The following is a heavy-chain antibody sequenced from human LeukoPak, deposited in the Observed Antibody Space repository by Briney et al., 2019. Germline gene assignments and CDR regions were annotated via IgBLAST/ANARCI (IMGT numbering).Heavy chain of an antibody. V-gene: IGHV3-23*01. Sequence: GGSLRLSCAASGFTFSSYAMSWVRQAPGKGLEWVSAISSSGGSTYYADSVKGRFTISRDKSKNTLYLQMNSLRAEDTAVYFCAKVGYCTTRCYNLEYWGQGTLVTVSS. CDR2: ISSSGGST. J-gene: IGHJ4*02. CDR1: GFTFSSYA. D-gene: IGHD2-8*01. CDR3: AKVGYCTTRCYNLEY.